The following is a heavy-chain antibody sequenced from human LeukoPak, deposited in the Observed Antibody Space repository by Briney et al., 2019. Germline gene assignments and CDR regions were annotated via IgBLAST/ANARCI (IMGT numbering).Heavy chain of an antibody. CDR1: GDSISGFY. Sequence: PSETLSLTCTVSGDSISGFYWSWIRQPPGQGLEWIGYIYYTGTTNHNRSLKSRVTISVDTSKNQFSLELSSVTAADTAVYYCARRGLPGYDAFDIWGQGTMVTVSS. CDR2: IYYTGTT. V-gene: IGHV4-59*08. J-gene: IGHJ3*02. CDR3: ARRGLPGYDAFDI. D-gene: IGHD5-12*01.